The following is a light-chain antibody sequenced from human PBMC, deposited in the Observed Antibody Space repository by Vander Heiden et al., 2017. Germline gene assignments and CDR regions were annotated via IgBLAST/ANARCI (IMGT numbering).Light chain of an antibody. V-gene: IGLV2-14*01. CDR3: SSYTSSSTYV. CDR1: SSDVGGYNY. CDR2: EVS. Sequence: QSALTQPASVSGSPGQSITISCTGTSSDVGGYNYVSWYQQHPGKAPNLMIYEVSNRPSGVSKRFSGSKSGNTASLTISGLQAEDEADYYCSSYTSSSTYVFGTGTKVTVL. J-gene: IGLJ1*01.